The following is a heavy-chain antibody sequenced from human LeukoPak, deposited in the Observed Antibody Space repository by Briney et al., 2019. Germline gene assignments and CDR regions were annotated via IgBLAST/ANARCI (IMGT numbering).Heavy chain of an antibody. D-gene: IGHD3-10*01. CDR3: ARELVRGVLIDY. V-gene: IGHV4-59*12. Sequence: PSETLSLTCTVSGGSITSYYWSWIRQPPGKGLEWIGYIYYSGSTYYNPSLKSRVTISVDTSKNQFSLNLSSVTAADTAVYYCARELVRGVLIDYWGQGTLVTVSS. CDR2: IYYSGST. J-gene: IGHJ4*02. CDR1: GGSITSYY.